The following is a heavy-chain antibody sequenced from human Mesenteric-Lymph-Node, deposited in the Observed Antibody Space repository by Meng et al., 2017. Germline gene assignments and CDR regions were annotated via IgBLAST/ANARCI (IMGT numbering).Heavy chain of an antibody. CDR3: AKEYSSGWSVRGYIDS. Sequence: GGSLRLSCAVSGFTFSSYGMSWVRQAPGKGLEWVSSISGSGGSTYYADSVKGRFTISRDNSKNTLYLQMNSLRAEDTAVYYCAKEYSSGWSVRGYIDSWGQGTLVTVSS. CDR2: ISGSGGST. J-gene: IGHJ4*02. CDR1: GFTFSSYG. V-gene: IGHV3-23*01. D-gene: IGHD6-19*01.